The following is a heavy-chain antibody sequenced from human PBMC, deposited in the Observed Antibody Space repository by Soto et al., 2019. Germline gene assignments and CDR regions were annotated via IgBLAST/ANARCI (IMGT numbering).Heavy chain of an antibody. D-gene: IGHD6-19*01. CDR1: GYSFTSYW. Sequence: GESLKISCKGSGYSFTSYWISCVRQMPGKGLEWMGRIDPSDSYTNYSPSFQGHVTISADKSISTAYLQWSSLKASDTAMYYCATGSGWSYYYYYGMDVWGQGTTVTVSS. J-gene: IGHJ6*02. CDR3: ATGSGWSYYYYYGMDV. CDR2: IDPSDSYT. V-gene: IGHV5-10-1*01.